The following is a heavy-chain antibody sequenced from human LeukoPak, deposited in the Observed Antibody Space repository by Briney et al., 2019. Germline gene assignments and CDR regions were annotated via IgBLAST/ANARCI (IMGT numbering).Heavy chain of an antibody. J-gene: IGHJ4*02. CDR3: ARGVGITVTRHYFDY. CDR2: MYHSGST. Sequence: PSETLSLTCTVSGYSISSGYYWGWIRQPPGKGLEWIGSMYHSGSTYYNPSLKSRVTISVDTSKNQFSLKLSSVTAADTAVYYCARGVGITVTRHYFDYWGQGTLVTVSS. D-gene: IGHD4-17*01. V-gene: IGHV4-38-2*02. CDR1: GYSISSGYY.